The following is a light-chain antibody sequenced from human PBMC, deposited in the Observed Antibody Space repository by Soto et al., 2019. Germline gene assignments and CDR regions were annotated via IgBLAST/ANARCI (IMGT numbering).Light chain of an antibody. CDR1: QSVSRK. Sequence: DIVLTQSPATLSLSPGERATLSCRASQSVSRKLAWYQQKPGQPPRLLIYGASTRATGIPARFSGSGSGTDYTLTISSLEPEDFAVYYCQQRSNWPPITFGQGTRLEIK. J-gene: IGKJ5*01. CDR3: QQRSNWPPIT. CDR2: GAS. V-gene: IGKV3-11*01.